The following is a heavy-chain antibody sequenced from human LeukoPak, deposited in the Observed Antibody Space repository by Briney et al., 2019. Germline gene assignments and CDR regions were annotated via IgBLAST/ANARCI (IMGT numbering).Heavy chain of an antibody. CDR1: GFTFSNYA. J-gene: IGHJ4*02. V-gene: IGHV3-23*01. Sequence: GGSLRLSCAASGFTFSNYAMTWVRQAPGKGLEWVSAISASDGSTYYVDSVKGRFTISRDLSKNTLYLQMNSLRAEDTAVYYCAKLTSGWFEVFWCQGTLVTVSS. D-gene: IGHD6-19*01. CDR3: AKLTSGWFEVF. CDR2: ISASDGST.